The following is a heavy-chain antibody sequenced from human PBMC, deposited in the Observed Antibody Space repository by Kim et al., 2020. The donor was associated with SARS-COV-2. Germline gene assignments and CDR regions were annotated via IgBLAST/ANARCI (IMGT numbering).Heavy chain of an antibody. V-gene: IGHV4-4*02. CDR3: ARAPVNYYYYYGMDV. J-gene: IGHJ6*02. Sequence: PSLKSRVTISVDKSKNQFSLKLSSVTAADTAVYYCARAPVNYYYYYGMDVWGQGTTVTVSS. D-gene: IGHD4-4*01.